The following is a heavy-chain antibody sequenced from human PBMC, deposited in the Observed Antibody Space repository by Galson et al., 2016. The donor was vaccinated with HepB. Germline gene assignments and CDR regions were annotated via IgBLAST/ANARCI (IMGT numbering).Heavy chain of an antibody. Sequence: SLRLSCAASRFTFSDYWMTWVRQAPGKGLEWVANIRQDGGETYYVDSVKGRFTISRDNAENSLYLQMNSLRAEDTAVYYCGRIRAYGQQHHGIDVWGQGTTVTVSS. J-gene: IGHJ6*02. CDR2: IRQDGGET. CDR3: GRIRAYGQQHHGIDV. CDR1: RFTFSDYW. D-gene: IGHD3-16*01. V-gene: IGHV3-7*03.